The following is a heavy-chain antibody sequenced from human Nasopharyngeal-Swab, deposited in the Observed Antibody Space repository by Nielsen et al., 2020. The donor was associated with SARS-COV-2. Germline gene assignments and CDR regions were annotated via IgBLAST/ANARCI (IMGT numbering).Heavy chain of an antibody. V-gene: IGHV3-30*14. CDR2: ISYDGSNK. Sequence: GGSLRLSCTASGFTFSSYAMHWVRQAPGKGLEWVAIISYDGSNKYYADSVKGRFTITRDNSKNKLYLQMNSLRAEDTAVYYCASRGPATDPSTRDLPYSRRTFDLWGRGTLVTVSS. D-gene: IGHD3-22*01. CDR3: ASRGPATDPSTRDLPYSRRTFDL. CDR1: GFTFSSYA. J-gene: IGHJ2*01.